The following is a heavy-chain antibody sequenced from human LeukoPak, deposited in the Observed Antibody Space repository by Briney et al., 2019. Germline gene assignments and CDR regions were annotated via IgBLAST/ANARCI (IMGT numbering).Heavy chain of an antibody. J-gene: IGHJ4*02. V-gene: IGHV4-61*02. Sequence: SETLSLTCTVSGGSISSGSYYWSWIRQPAGKGLEWIGRIYTSGSTNYNPSLKSRVTISVDTSKNQFSLKLSSVTAADTAVYYCAGDDILTGFDYWGQGTLVTVSS. D-gene: IGHD3-9*01. CDR2: IYTSGST. CDR1: GGSISSGSYY. CDR3: AGDDILTGFDY.